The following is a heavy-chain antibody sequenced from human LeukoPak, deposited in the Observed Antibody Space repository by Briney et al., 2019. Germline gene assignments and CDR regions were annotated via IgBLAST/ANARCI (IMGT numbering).Heavy chain of an antibody. Sequence: GGSLRLSCAASGFTFDDYAMHWVRQAPGKGLEWVSGISWNSGSIGYADSVKGRFTISRDNAKNSLYLQMNSLRAEDMALYYCAKGNRYSSGGDDAFDIWGQGTMVTVSS. CDR2: ISWNSGSI. D-gene: IGHD6-19*01. CDR1: GFTFDDYA. V-gene: IGHV3-9*03. J-gene: IGHJ3*02. CDR3: AKGNRYSSGGDDAFDI.